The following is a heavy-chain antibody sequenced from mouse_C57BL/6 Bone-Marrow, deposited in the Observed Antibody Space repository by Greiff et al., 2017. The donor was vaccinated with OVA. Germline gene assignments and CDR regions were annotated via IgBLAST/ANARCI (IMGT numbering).Heavy chain of an antibody. D-gene: IGHD4-1*01. CDR3: ARDGTVAY. CDR2: ISYDGSN. CDR1: GYSITSGYY. J-gene: IGHJ3*01. Sequence: EVKLMESGPGLVKPSQSLSLTCSVTGYSITSGYYWNWIRQFPGNKLEWMGYISYDGSNNYNPSLKNRISITRDTSKNQFFLKLNSVTTEDTATYYCARDGTVAYWGQGTLVTVSA. V-gene: IGHV3-6*01.